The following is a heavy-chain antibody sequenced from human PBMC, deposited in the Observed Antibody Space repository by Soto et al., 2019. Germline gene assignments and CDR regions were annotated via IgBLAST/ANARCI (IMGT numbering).Heavy chain of an antibody. V-gene: IGHV1-2*02. CDR1: GYSFAAYY. Sequence: QVHLEQSGAEVKKAGASVKISCKASGYSFAAYYINWVRQVSGQGLEWMGWINPNTGVTDYAQKFQGRVTLTRDTSIKTAYLELTSPRSDDTAVYYCAKIYTRNEWQRGSDYWGQGSRLTVSS. J-gene: IGHJ4*02. D-gene: IGHD3-3*01. CDR2: INPNTGVT. CDR3: AKIYTRNEWQRGSDY.